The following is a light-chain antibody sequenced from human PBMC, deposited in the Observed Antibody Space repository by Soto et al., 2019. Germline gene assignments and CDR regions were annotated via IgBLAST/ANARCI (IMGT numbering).Light chain of an antibody. CDR2: GNN. J-gene: IGLJ2*01. V-gene: IGLV1-40*01. Sequence: QSVLTQPPSVSGAPGQRVTISCTGSSSNIGAPYDVHWYQQLPGTAPKLLIYGNNNRPSGVPDRFSGSKSGTSASLAITGLQAEDEANYYCQSYDSSLSAVVFGGGTKVTVL. CDR3: QSYDSSLSAVV. CDR1: SSNIGAPYD.